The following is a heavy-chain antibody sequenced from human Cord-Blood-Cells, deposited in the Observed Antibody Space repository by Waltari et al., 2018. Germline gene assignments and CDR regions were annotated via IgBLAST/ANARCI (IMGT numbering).Heavy chain of an antibody. Sequence: LVQAGVEVKKPGASVKVSCKAAGYTFTSYDIKWVLQANGQGLEWMGWMNPNSGNTGYAQKFQGRVTMTRNTSISTAYMELSSLRSEDTAVYYCASSSGYYYDAFDIWGQGTMVTVSS. CDR1: GYTFTSYD. D-gene: IGHD3-22*01. V-gene: IGHV1-8*01. CDR2: MNPNSGNT. CDR3: ASSSGYYYDAFDI. J-gene: IGHJ3*02.